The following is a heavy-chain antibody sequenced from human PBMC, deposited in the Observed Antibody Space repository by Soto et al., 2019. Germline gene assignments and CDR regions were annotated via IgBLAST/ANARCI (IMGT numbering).Heavy chain of an antibody. CDR1: GLSLSTSGVG. J-gene: IGHJ6*02. CDR2: IYWGDDK. D-gene: IGHD2-21*02. Sequence: QITLKESGPTLVKPTQTLTLTCTFSGLSLSTSGVGVAWSRQPPGKALEWLALIYWGDDKRYRPSLESRLTISKNSFSSQVVLTMTHMDSVDTATHSCAHRSCCGHSCHLFSFSGMDVSGQGTTVTVSS. V-gene: IGHV2-5*02. CDR3: AHRSCCGHSCHLFSFSGMDV.